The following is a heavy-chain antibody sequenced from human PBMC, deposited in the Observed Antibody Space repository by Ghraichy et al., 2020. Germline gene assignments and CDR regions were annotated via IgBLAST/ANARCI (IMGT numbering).Heavy chain of an antibody. J-gene: IGHJ4*02. CDR3: ARGRNYDFLGYSDY. CDR2: IKHDGSEK. Sequence: GGSLRLSCAASGFTFTNYWMSWVRQAPGKGLEWVANIKHDGSEKYYVDSVKGRFTISRDNAKNSLYLQMSSLRAEDTAVYYCARGRNYDFLGYSDYGGQGTLVTVSS. V-gene: IGHV3-7*01. CDR1: GFTFTNYW. D-gene: IGHD3-3*01.